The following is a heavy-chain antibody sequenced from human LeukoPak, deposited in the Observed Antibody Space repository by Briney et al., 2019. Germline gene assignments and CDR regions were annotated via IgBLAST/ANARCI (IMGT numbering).Heavy chain of an antibody. CDR3: ARESTEVTPGY. J-gene: IGHJ4*02. D-gene: IGHD4-23*01. Sequence: GGSLRLSCAASRFTISDYYMTWIRQAPGKGLEWVSYISSSGSAIYYADSVKGRFTISRDNAKNTLFLQMNSLRGDDTAVYYCARESTEVTPGYWGQGTLVTVSS. V-gene: IGHV3-11*04. CDR2: ISSSGSAI. CDR1: RFTISDYY.